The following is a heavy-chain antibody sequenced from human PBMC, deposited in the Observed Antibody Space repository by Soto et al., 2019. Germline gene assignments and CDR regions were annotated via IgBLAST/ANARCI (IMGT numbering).Heavy chain of an antibody. CDR2: IHTSGIT. CDR3: ATVGGSFFDN. Sequence: QVQLQESGPGLVKPSETLSLTCTVSGDSITNYYWSWIRQSAGNGLECIGRIHTSGITNYNPSLRSRVTMSADTSKNQFSLKLSSVTAADTAVYYCATVGGSFFDNWGQGTLDTVSS. V-gene: IGHV4-4*07. D-gene: IGHD1-26*01. CDR1: GDSITNYY. J-gene: IGHJ4*02.